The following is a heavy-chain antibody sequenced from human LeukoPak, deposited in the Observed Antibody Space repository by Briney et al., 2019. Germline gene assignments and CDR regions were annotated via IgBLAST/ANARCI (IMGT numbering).Heavy chain of an antibody. V-gene: IGHV3-9*01. D-gene: IGHD6-19*01. J-gene: IGHJ1*01. CDR3: VKDWGSSGKGNFQH. CDR2: ISWNSHSI. CDR1: GFTFDDNA. Sequence: GRSLRLSCAASGFTFDDNAMHWVRQAPGKGLGWVSGISWNSHSIGYADSVKGRFTISRDNAKNSLYLQMNSLRADDTALYYCVKDWGSSGKGNFQHWGQGTLVTVSS.